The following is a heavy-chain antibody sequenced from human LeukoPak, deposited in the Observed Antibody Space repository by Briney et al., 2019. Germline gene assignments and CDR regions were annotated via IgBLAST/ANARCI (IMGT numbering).Heavy chain of an antibody. CDR2: INHSRST. Sequence: SETLSLTCAVYGGSFSGYYWSWLRQPPGKGLEGIVEINHSRSTNYTPTYNTQVTISVVTSKNHYSLKLRSLTTADTAVYYCARDAGAVADQTIWYYFDYWGQGNLVTVSS. CDR1: GGSFSGYY. CDR3: ARDAGAVADQTIWYYFDY. J-gene: IGHJ4*02. V-gene: IGHV4-34*01. D-gene: IGHD6-19*01.